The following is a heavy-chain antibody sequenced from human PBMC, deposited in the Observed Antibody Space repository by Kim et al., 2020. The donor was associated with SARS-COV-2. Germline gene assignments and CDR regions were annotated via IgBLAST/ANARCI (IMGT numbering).Heavy chain of an antibody. CDR2: RKK. CDR3: AREAAAFDY. J-gene: IGHJ4*02. V-gene: IGHV3-30*07. Sequence: RKKTKANSQKGRFTITRENSKNKLYLQMNSRRAEDTAVYYCAREAAAFDYWGQGTLVTVSS. D-gene: IGHD6-13*01.